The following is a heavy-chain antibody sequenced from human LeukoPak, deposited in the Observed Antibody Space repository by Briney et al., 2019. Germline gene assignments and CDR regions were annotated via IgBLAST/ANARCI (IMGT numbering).Heavy chain of an antibody. J-gene: IGHJ4*02. V-gene: IGHV3-33*01. CDR3: ARRGRGYGSGSYSFDY. D-gene: IGHD3-10*01. Sequence: GGSLRLSRAASGFTFSSYGMHWVRQAPGKGLEWVAVIWYDGSNKYYADSVKGRFTISRDNSKNTLYLQMNSLRAEDTAVYYCARRGRGYGSGSYSFDYWGQGTLVTVSS. CDR2: IWYDGSNK. CDR1: GFTFSSYG.